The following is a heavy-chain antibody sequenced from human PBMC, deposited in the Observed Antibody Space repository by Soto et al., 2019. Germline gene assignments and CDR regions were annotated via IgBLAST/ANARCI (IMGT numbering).Heavy chain of an antibody. D-gene: IGHD1-7*01. V-gene: IGHV4-30-2*01. CDR1: GGSISSGGYS. J-gene: IGHJ2*01. CDR2: IYHSGST. Sequence: QLQLQESGSGLVKPSQTLSLTCAVSGGSISSGGYSWSWIRQPPGKGLEWIGYIYHSGSTYYNPSLKSRVTISVDRSKNQFSLELSSVTAADTAVYYCARSLPRYNWNFDWYFDLWGRGTLVTVSS. CDR3: ARSLPRYNWNFDWYFDL.